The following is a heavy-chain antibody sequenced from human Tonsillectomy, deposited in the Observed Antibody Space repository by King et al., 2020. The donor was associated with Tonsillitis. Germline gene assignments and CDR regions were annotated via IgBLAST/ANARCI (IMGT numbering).Heavy chain of an antibody. Sequence: VQLVESGGGVVQPGRSLRLSCAASGFTFSSYGMHWVRQAPGKGLEWVAVISYDGSNKYYADSVKGRFTISRDNSKNTLYLQMNSLRAEDTDVYYCAKSCGGDCYSAHVRYFDLWGRGTLVTVSS. D-gene: IGHD2-21*02. CDR3: AKSCGGDCYSAHVRYFDL. V-gene: IGHV3-30*18. CDR1: GFTFSSYG. J-gene: IGHJ2*01. CDR2: ISYDGSNK.